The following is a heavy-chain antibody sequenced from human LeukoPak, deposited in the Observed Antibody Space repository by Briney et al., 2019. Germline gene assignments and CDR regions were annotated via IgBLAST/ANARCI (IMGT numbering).Heavy chain of an antibody. CDR2: IYWNDHK. J-gene: IGHJ4*02. Sequence: GPTLVKPTQTLTLTCTFSGFSVSPSGEAVGWIRQPPGQALEWLAAIYWNDHKRYSPSLKSRLTITKDTSKNQVVLTMTNMAPVDTATYYCAHRRAAINPNYFDFWGQGTVVTVPS. V-gene: IGHV2-5*01. CDR1: GFSVSPSGEA. D-gene: IGHD6-13*01. CDR3: AHRRAAINPNYFDF.